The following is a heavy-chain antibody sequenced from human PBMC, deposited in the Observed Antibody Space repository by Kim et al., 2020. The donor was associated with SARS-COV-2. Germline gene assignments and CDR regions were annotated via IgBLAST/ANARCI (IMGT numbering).Heavy chain of an antibody. CDR3: ARDWSYGLDV. Sequence: GGSLRLSCAASGFTFGTHWMHWVRQVPGKGLVWVSYIDSEGTVTTYADPVKGRFTISRDNTKSTVSLHMNSLRPEDTAVYYCARDWSYGLDVWGQGTTVT. J-gene: IGHJ6*02. CDR1: GFTFGTHW. CDR2: IDSEGTVT. V-gene: IGHV3-74*01.